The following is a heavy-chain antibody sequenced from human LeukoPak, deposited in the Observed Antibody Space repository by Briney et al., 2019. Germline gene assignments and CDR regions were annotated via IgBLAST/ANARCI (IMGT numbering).Heavy chain of an antibody. D-gene: IGHD3-16*01. CDR1: GYSISSGYY. CDR3: ARVPGGAGNWFDP. V-gene: IGHV4-38-2*02. Sequence: PSETLSLTCTVSGYSISSGYYWGWIWQPPGKGLEWIGSIYHSGSTYYNPSLKSRVTISVDTSKNQFSLKLSSVTAADTAVYYCARVPGGAGNWFDPWGQGTLVTVSS. J-gene: IGHJ5*02. CDR2: IYHSGST.